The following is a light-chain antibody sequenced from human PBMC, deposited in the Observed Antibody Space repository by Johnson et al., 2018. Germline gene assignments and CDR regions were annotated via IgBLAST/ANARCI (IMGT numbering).Light chain of an antibody. CDR1: SSNIGNNY. V-gene: IGLV1-51*02. J-gene: IGLJ1*01. CDR3: GTWDSSLSAGNV. CDR2: ENN. Sequence: QSVLTQPPSVSAAPGQKVTISCSGSSSNIGNNYVSWYQQLPGTAPKLLIYENNKRPSGIPDRFSGSKSGTSATLGITGLQTGDEADYYCGTWDSSLSAGNVFATGTKVTVL.